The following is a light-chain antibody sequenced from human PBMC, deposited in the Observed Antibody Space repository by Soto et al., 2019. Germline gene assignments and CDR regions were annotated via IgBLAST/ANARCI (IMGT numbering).Light chain of an antibody. CDR1: ISDFVVYNY. Sequence: QSALTQPASVSGSPGQSSTISCTGTISDFVVYNYVSWYQQHPGKAPKLMTYGVSNRPSGVSNRFSGSKSGNTASLTISGLQADDEADYYCSSHTISSALQVFGTGTKVTVL. CDR3: SSHTISSALQV. CDR2: GVS. V-gene: IGLV2-14*01. J-gene: IGLJ1*01.